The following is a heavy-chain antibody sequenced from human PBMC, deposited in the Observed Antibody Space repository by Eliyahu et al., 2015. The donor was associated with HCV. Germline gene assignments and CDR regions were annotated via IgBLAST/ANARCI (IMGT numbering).Heavy chain of an antibody. V-gene: IGHV1-18*01. Sequence: VKVSCKASGYTFTSYGISWVRQAPGQGLEWMGWISAYNGNTNYAQKLQGRVTMTTDTSTSTAYMELRSLRSDDTAVYYCARDIGVIVVDTPFDYWGQGTLVTVSS. J-gene: IGHJ4*02. CDR2: ISAYNGNT. D-gene: IGHD3-22*01. CDR3: ARDIGVIVVDTPFDY. CDR1: GYTFTSYG.